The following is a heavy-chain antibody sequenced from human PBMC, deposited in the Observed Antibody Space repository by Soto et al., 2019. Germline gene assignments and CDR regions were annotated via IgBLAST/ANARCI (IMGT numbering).Heavy chain of an antibody. V-gene: IGHV3-30-3*01. CDR1: GFTFSSYA. J-gene: IGHJ4*02. CDR2: ISYDGSNK. Sequence: QVQLVESGGGVVQPGRSLRLSCAASGFTFSSYAMHWVRQAPGKGLGWVAVISYDGSNKYYADSVKGRFTISRDNSKNTLYLQMNSLRAEDTAVYYCARGSGGVCVYWGQGTLVTVSS. CDR3: ARGSGGVCVY. D-gene: IGHD3-16*01.